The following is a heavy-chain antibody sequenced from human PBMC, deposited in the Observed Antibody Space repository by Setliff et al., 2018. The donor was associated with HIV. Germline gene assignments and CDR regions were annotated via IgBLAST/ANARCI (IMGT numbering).Heavy chain of an antibody. CDR3: ARGYSSSWYAVEYFQY. Sequence: PSETLSLPCTVSGGAISSGSYYWSWIRQPAGKGLEWIGRIYTSGSTNYNPSLKSRVTISVDTSKNQFSLQLSSVTAADTAVYYCARGYSSSWYAVEYFQYWGQGTLVTVSS. CDR1: GGAISSGSYY. V-gene: IGHV4-61*02. J-gene: IGHJ1*01. D-gene: IGHD6-13*01. CDR2: IYTSGST.